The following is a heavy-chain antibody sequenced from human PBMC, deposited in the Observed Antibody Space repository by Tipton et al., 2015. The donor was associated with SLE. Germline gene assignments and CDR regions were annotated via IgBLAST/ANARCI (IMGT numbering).Heavy chain of an antibody. V-gene: IGHV3-21*01. CDR1: GFIFSSYW. Sequence: SLRLSCAASGFIFSSYWMSWVRQAPGKGLEWVSSISSSSSYIYYADSVKGRFTISRDNAKNSLYLQMNSLRAEDTAVYYCARWDTTGAFDIWGQGTMVTVSS. CDR3: ARWDTTGAFDI. CDR2: ISSSSSYI. J-gene: IGHJ3*02. D-gene: IGHD5-18*01.